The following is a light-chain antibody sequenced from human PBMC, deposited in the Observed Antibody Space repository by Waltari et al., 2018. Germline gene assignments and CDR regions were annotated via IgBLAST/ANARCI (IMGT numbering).Light chain of an antibody. CDR1: SSNIGSNT. Sequence: HSVLTQPPSASGTPGQGVTISCSGSSSNIGSNTVSWYQQFPGTGPRLLMHTDNQRPSGVPDRFSGSKSGTSASLAISGLQSEDEAHYFCAAWDDSPNGRVFGGGTKVTVL. CDR3: AAWDDSPNGRV. V-gene: IGLV1-44*01. J-gene: IGLJ3*02. CDR2: TDN.